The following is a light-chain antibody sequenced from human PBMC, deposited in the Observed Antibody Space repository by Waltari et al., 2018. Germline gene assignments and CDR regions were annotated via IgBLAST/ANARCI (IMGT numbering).Light chain of an antibody. J-gene: IGKJ1*01. CDR2: TAS. Sequence: DIQMTQAPSTLSASVGARVTITCRASQSISNWLAWYQQKPGKAPKLLVYTASSLESGVPSRFSGSGSGTEFTLTISSLQPDDFATYYCQQYDSYSRTFGQGTKVEIK. V-gene: IGKV1-5*03. CDR3: QQYDSYSRT. CDR1: QSISNW.